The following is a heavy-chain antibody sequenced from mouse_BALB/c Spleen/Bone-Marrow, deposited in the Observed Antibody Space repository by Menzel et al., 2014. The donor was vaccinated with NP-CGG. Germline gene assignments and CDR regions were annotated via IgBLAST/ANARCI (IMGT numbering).Heavy chain of an antibody. V-gene: IGHV1S56*01. Sequence: QVQLQQSGPELVKPGASVTISCKASGYNFTSYYIHWVKQRPGQGLEWIGWIYPGNVNTKYNEKFKGKATLTADKSYTTAYMQLSSLTSEDSAVYFCARSGGAAMDYWGQGTSVTVSS. J-gene: IGHJ4*01. CDR2: IYPGNVNT. CDR3: ARSGGAAMDY. CDR1: GYNFTSYY. D-gene: IGHD3-1*01.